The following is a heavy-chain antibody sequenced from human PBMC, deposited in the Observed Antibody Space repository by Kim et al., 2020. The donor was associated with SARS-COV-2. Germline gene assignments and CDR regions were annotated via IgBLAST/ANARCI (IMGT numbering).Heavy chain of an antibody. J-gene: IGHJ4*02. CDR1: GGSFSGYY. Sequence: SETLSLTCAVYGGSFSGYYWSWIRQPPGKGLEWIGEINHSGSTNYNPSLKSRVTISVDTSKNQFSLKLSSVTAADTAVYYCARGLLCSGGSCYSDYWGQGTLVTVSS. CDR2: INHSGST. D-gene: IGHD2-15*01. V-gene: IGHV4-34*01. CDR3: ARGLLCSGGSCYSDY.